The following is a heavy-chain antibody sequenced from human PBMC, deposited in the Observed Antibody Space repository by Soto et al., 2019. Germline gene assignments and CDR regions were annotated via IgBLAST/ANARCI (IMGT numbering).Heavy chain of an antibody. CDR3: ARDSGSGSYPPRFDY. J-gene: IGHJ4*02. V-gene: IGHV1-46*01. Sequence: ASVKVSCKASGYTFTSYYMHWVRQAPGQGLEWMGIINPSGGSTSYAQKFQGRVTMTRDTSTSTVYMELSSLRSEDTAVYYCARDSGSGSYPPRFDYWGQGTLVTVSS. D-gene: IGHD3-10*01. CDR1: GYTFTSYY. CDR2: INPSGGST.